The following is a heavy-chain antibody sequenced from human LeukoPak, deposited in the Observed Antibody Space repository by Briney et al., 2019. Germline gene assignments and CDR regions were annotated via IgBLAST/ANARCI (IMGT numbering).Heavy chain of an antibody. CDR1: GFTFSIYG. CDR2: IWYDGSNE. J-gene: IGHJ4*02. V-gene: IGHV3-33*06. CDR3: AKDYYDSGAYHGSAGYFDY. D-gene: IGHD3-22*01. Sequence: GGSLRLSRAASGFTFSIYGMHWVRQAPGKGLEWVAVIWYDGSNEYYADSVKGRFTISRDNSKNTLYLQMNSLRAEDTAVYYCAKDYYDSGAYHGSAGYFDYWGQGTLVTVSS.